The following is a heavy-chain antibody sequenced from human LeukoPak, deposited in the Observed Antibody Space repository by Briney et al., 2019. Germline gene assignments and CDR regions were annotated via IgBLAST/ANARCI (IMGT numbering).Heavy chain of an antibody. D-gene: IGHD2-21*02. J-gene: IGHJ3*02. V-gene: IGHV3-53*01. Sequence: PGGSLRLSCAASGFSFNTYAMSWVRQAPGKGLEWVSVIYSGGSTYYADSVKGRFTISRDNSKNTLYLQMNSLRAEDTAVYYCARDRDTHAFDIWGQGTMVTVSS. CDR1: GFSFNTYA. CDR2: IYSGGST. CDR3: ARDRDTHAFDI.